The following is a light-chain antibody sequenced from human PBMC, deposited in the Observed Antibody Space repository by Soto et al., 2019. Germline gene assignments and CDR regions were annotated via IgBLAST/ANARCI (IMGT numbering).Light chain of an antibody. Sequence: QSVLTQPPSVSAAPGQKVTISCSGSSANIGNNYVSWYQQLPGTAPKLLIYETNRRPSGIPDRFSGSQSGTSATLGISGLQTGDEADYYCGSWYHSPSGFVFGTGTKVTVL. CDR2: ETN. J-gene: IGLJ1*01. V-gene: IGLV1-51*02. CDR1: SANIGNNY. CDR3: GSWYHSPSGFV.